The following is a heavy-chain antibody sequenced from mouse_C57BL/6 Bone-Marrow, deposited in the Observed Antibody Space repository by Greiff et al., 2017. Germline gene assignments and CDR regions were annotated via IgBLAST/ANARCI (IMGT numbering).Heavy chain of an antibody. Sequence: VKLQQPGAELVMPGASVKLSCKASGYTFTSYWMHWVKQRPGQGLEWIGEIDPSDSYTNYNQKFKGKSTLTVDKSSSTAYMQLSSLTSEDSAVYYCARWDYAMDYWGQGTSVTGSS. CDR2: IDPSDSYT. J-gene: IGHJ4*01. CDR3: ARWDYAMDY. V-gene: IGHV1-69*01. CDR1: GYTFTSYW.